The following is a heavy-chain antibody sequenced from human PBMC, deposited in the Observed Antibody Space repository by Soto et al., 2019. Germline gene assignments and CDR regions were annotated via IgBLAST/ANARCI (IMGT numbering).Heavy chain of an antibody. Sequence: ASVKVSCKASGYTFTGYFIHWVRQAPGQGLEWMGWLNPNSGVTHYAQNFQDRVTMTRDTSISTAYMELSSLRSDDTAVYYCAREPMVRGVTSAFDLWGQGTMVTGS. J-gene: IGHJ3*01. D-gene: IGHD3-10*01. V-gene: IGHV1-2*02. CDR2: LNPNSGVT. CDR1: GYTFTGYF. CDR3: AREPMVRGVTSAFDL.